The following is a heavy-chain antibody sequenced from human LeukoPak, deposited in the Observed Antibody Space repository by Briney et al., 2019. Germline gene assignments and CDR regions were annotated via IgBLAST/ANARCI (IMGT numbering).Heavy chain of an antibody. CDR3: ARVSQWLVPY. V-gene: IGHV3-11*05. D-gene: IGHD6-19*01. J-gene: IGHJ4*02. CDR1: GFTFSDYY. CDR2: ISSTSSYI. Sequence: GGSLRLSCAVSGFTFSDYYMSWVRQAPGKGLEWVSYISSTSSYINYADSVKGRFTISRDNAKNSLFLQMNSLGAEDTAVYYCARVSQWLVPYWGQGTLVTVSS.